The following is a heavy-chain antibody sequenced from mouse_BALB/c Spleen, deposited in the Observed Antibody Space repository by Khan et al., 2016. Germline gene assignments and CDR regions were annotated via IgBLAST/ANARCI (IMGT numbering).Heavy chain of an antibody. CDR2: ISYSGDT. Sequence: EVQLQESGPGLVKPSQSLSLTCTVTGYSITSDYAWNWIRQFPGNKLVWLGYISYSGDTHYNPSLTSRISITRATSKNQFFLQLNSVTAEDIATYYCAREDYSWFAYWGQGTLVTVSA. CDR3: AREDYSWFAY. J-gene: IGHJ3*01. CDR1: GYSITSDYA. D-gene: IGHD1-1*02. V-gene: IGHV3-2*02.